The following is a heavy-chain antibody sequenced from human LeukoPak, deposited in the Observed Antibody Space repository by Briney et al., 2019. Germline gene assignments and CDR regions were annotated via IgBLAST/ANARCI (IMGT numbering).Heavy chain of an antibody. CDR1: GGSISSSSYY. Sequence: SETLSLTCTVSGGSISSSSYYWGWIRQPPGKGLEWIGGIYYSGSTYYNPSLKSRVTIPVDTSKNQFSLKLSSVTAADTAVYYCARRTAMVLFDIWGQGTMVTVSS. CDR3: ARRTAMVLFDI. CDR2: IYYSGST. V-gene: IGHV4-39*01. D-gene: IGHD5-18*01. J-gene: IGHJ3*02.